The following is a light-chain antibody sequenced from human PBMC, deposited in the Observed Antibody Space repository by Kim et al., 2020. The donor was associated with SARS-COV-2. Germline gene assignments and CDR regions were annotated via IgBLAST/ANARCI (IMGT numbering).Light chain of an antibody. Sequence: SSELTQDPAVFVALGQQVRITCQGDSLRKYYGRLYQQKPGQAPRLVIYGNNDRPSGLPDRFSGSSSGNTASLTITGAQAEDEADYYCNSRDSGGYVIFGGGTKVTVL. J-gene: IGLJ2*01. CDR2: GNN. V-gene: IGLV3-19*01. CDR1: SLRKYY. CDR3: NSRDSGGYVI.